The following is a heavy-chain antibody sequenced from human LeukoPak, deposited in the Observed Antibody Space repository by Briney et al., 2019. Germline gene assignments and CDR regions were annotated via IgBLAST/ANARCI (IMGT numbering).Heavy chain of an antibody. V-gene: IGHV3-74*01. CDR2: INSDGSST. CDR1: GFTFSSYR. D-gene: IGHD2-15*01. J-gene: IGHJ4*02. Sequence: PGGSLRLSCAASGFTFSSYRMHWVRHAPGKGLVWVSGINSDGSSTNYADSVKGRFTISRDNAKNTLYLQMNSLRAEDTAVYYCARVPSKYCSGGSCYSKYYFDYWGQGTLVTVSS. CDR3: ARVPSKYCSGGSCYSKYYFDY.